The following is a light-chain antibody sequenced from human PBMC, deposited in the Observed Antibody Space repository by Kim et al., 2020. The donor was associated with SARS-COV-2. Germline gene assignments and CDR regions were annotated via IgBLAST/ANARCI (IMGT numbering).Light chain of an antibody. CDR2: WAS. J-gene: IGKJ4*01. V-gene: IGKV4-1*01. CDR1: QSVLFTSNNKNY. CDR3: QQYYSTSLV. Sequence: DIVMTQSPDSLAVSLGERATINCKSSQSVLFTSNNKNYLAWYQQKPGQPPKLLISWASTRESGVPDRFSGGGSGTDFTLTISSLQVEDVAVYYCQQYYSTSLVFGGGTKVDIK.